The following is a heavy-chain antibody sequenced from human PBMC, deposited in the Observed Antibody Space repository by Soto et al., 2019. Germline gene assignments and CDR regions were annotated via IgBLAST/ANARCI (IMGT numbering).Heavy chain of an antibody. V-gene: IGHV1-69*08. D-gene: IGHD6-19*01. CDR3: AGDRSRDAVAGTGYYYYYGMEV. J-gene: IGHJ6*02. CDR1: GGTFSSYT. CDR2: IIPILGIA. Sequence: QVQLVQSGAEVKKPGSSVKVSCKASGGTFSSYTISWVRQAPGQGLEWMGRIIPILGIANYAQKFQGRVTITADKSTSTDYMELSSLRSEDTAVYYCAGDRSRDAVAGTGYYYYYGMEVWGQGTTVTVSS.